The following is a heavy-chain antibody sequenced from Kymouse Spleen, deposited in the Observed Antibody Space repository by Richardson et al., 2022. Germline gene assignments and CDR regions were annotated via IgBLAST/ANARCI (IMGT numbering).Heavy chain of an antibody. CDR3: ARGVLGATTGFDY. J-gene: IGHJ4*02. D-gene: IGHD1-26*01. V-gene: IGHV4-39*01. CDR2: IYYSGST. Sequence: QLQLQESGPGLVKPSETLSLTCTVSGGSISSSSYYWGWIRQPPGKGLEWIGSIYYSGSTYYNPSLKSRVTISVDTSKNQFSLKLSSVTAADTAVYYCARGVLGATTGFDYWGQGTLVTVSS. CDR1: GGSISSSSYY.